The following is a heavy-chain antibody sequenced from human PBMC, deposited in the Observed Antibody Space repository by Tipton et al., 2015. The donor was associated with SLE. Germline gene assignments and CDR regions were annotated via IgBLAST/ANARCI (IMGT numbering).Heavy chain of an antibody. J-gene: IGHJ5*02. CDR3: ARLREATGLFSKRGWFDP. V-gene: IGHV4-34*01. CDR1: GGSLSGHY. Sequence: TLSLTCAVYGGSLSGHYWSWIRQTPGKGLECIGESNDSGKTNFHPALKSRATISVDTSKNQFSLKLSSVTAADTAIYYCARLREATGLFSKRGWFDPWGQGNLVTVSS. D-gene: IGHD5-12*01. CDR2: SNDSGKT.